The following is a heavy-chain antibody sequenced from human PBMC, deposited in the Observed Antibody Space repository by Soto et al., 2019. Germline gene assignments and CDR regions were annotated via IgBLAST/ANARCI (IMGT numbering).Heavy chain of an antibody. CDR3: ARIKGPFDS. J-gene: IGHJ4*02. Sequence: PSETLSLTCIVSGGSISNSGNYWGWIRQPPGKGLEWIGSIYDSGSTHYNPSLKRRVTISVDTSKNQFSLNLSSVTAADTAVYYCARIKGPFDSWGQGTLVTVSS. V-gene: IGHV4-39*07. CDR2: IYDSGST. D-gene: IGHD3-16*01. CDR1: GGSISNSGNY.